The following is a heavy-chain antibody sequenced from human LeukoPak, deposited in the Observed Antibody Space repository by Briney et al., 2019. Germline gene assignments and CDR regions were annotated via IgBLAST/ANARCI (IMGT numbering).Heavy chain of an antibody. D-gene: IGHD1-26*01. V-gene: IGHV3-74*01. CDR1: GFTFSSNW. CDR3: ARGRPGNYFDY. J-gene: IGHJ4*02. CDR2: ISSDGSST. Sequence: GGSLRLSCAASGFTFSSNWMYWVRQAPGKGLVWVSYISSDGSSTNYADSVKGRFTISRDNAKNTLYVQMNSLRADDTAVYYCARGRPGNYFDYWGQGTLVTVSS.